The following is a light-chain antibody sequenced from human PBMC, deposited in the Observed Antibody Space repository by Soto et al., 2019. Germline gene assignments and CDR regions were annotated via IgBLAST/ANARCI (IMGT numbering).Light chain of an antibody. Sequence: ELVLSQSPATLSVSPGARSTLSCRASQSVRNNVAWYQHKPAQAPRPLIYGASNRATGIPDRFSGSGSGTDFTLTIRRMEPEDFAVDDCQQYGSSGTFGQGTKVDI. J-gene: IGKJ1*01. V-gene: IGKV3-20*01. CDR1: QSVRNN. CDR2: GAS. CDR3: QQYGSSGT.